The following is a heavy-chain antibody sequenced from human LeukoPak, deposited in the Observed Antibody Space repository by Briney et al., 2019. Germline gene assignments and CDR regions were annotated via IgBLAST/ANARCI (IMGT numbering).Heavy chain of an antibody. D-gene: IGHD6-19*01. Sequence: GGSLRLSCAASGFTFSSYSMNWVRQAPGKGLEWVSYISSSSSTIYYADSVKGRFTISRDNAKNSLYLQMNSLRAEDTAVYYCAREGSSGWYSYYMDVWGKGTTVTVSS. CDR2: ISSSSSTI. CDR3: AREGSSGWYSYYMDV. CDR1: GFTFSSYS. J-gene: IGHJ6*03. V-gene: IGHV3-48*01.